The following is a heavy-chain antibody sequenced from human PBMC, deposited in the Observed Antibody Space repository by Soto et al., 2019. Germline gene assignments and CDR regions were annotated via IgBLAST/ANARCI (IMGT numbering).Heavy chain of an antibody. CDR2: AKTKAQSYST. CDR3: ASPEAAGSYRDRYFDF. V-gene: IGHV3-72*01. J-gene: IGHJ2*01. Sequence: EVHLVESGGGLVQPGGSLRLSCVASGFTFSDHFMDWVRQAPGKGLEWVGRAKTKAQSYSTQYAASVQGRFTVSRDDSENSFYLQMNSLKTEDTAVYYCASPEAAGSYRDRYFDFWGRGTLVTVSS. D-gene: IGHD6-13*01. CDR1: GFTFSDHF.